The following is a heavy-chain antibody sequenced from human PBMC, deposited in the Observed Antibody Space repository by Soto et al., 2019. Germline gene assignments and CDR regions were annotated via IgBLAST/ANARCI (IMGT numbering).Heavy chain of an antibody. Sequence: ASVKVSCKAAGYSFTDYHIHWVRQAPGQGLEWLGRINPKSGGTSTAQKFQGWVTMTTDTSISTASMELTRLTSDDTAIYYCARGDSTDCSNGVCSFFYNHDMDVWGQGTTVTVS. CDR2: INPKSGGT. J-gene: IGHJ6*02. CDR3: ARGDSTDCSNGVCSFFYNHDMDV. V-gene: IGHV1-2*04. CDR1: GYSFTDYH. D-gene: IGHD2-8*01.